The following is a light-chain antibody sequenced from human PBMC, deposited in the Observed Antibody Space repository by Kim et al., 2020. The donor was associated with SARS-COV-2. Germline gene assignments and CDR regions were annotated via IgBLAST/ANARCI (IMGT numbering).Light chain of an antibody. Sequence: DIQMTQSPSSLSASVGDRITITCRASQPISKFLNWYQQKPGKAPELLIYAASILHVGVPSRFSGSASGTDFTLAISSLQPEDSATYYCQQSSNTPWTFGQRTK. CDR3: QQSSNTPWT. CDR1: QPISKF. J-gene: IGKJ1*01. CDR2: AAS. V-gene: IGKV1-39*01.